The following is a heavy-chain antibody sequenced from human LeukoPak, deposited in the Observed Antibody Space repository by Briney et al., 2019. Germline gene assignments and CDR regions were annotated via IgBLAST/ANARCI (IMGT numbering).Heavy chain of an antibody. J-gene: IGHJ5*02. V-gene: IGHV1-2*02. CDR1: GYTFTGYY. Sequence: EASVKVSCKASGYTFTGYYMHWVRQAPGQGLEWMGWINPNSGGTNYAQKFQGRVTMTRDTSISTAYMELSRLRSDDTAVYYCARDLWTTVVSNWFDPWGQGTLVTVSS. CDR2: INPNSGGT. D-gene: IGHD4-23*01. CDR3: ARDLWTTVVSNWFDP.